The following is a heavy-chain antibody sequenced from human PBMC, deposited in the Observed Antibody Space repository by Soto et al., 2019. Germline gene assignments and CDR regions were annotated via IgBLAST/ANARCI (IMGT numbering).Heavy chain of an antibody. D-gene: IGHD6-19*01. CDR3: AKGGRQWLVTSDFNY. V-gene: IGHV3-30*18. Sequence: VQLVESGGGVVQPGRSLRLSCAASGFTFSDYAMHWVRQAPGKGLEWVAVVSHDGRNTHYADSVKGRFTISRDSSKNTVXLXMTXXXAEDTAVYYCAKGGRQWLVTSDFNYWGQGALVTVSS. CDR2: VSHDGRNT. J-gene: IGHJ4*02. CDR1: GFTFSDYA.